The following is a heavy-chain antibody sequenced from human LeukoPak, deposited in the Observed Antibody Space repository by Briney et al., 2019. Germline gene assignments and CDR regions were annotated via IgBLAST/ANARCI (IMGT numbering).Heavy chain of an antibody. D-gene: IGHD5-12*01. V-gene: IGHV4-59*01. Sequence: SETLSLTWTVSGGSISSYYGSWIRQPPGKGLEWIGYIYYSGSTNYNPSLKSRVTISVDTSKNQFSLKLSSVTAADTAVYYCARGRGGYDPHWFDPWGQGTLVTVSS. J-gene: IGHJ5*02. CDR1: GGSISSYY. CDR2: IYYSGST. CDR3: ARGRGGYDPHWFDP.